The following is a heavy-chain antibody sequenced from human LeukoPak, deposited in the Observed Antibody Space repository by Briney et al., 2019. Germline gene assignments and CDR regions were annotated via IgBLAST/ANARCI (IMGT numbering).Heavy chain of an antibody. CDR1: GGSFSGYY. Sequence: SETLSLTCAVYGGSFSGYYWSWIRQPPGKGLEWTGEINHSGSTNYNPSLKSRVTISVDTSKNQFSLKLSSVTAADTAVYYCARAVSVGVPAAILDYWGQGTLVTVSS. V-gene: IGHV4-34*01. CDR2: INHSGST. D-gene: IGHD2-2*02. J-gene: IGHJ4*02. CDR3: ARAVSVGVPAAILDY.